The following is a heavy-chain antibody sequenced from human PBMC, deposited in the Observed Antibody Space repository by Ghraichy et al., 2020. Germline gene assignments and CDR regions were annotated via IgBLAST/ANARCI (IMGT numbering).Heavy chain of an antibody. V-gene: IGHV1-46*01. Sequence: ASVKVSCKASGYTFTSYYMHWVRQAPGQGLEWMGIINPSGGSTSYAQKFQGRVTMTRDTSTSTVYMELSSLRSEDTAVYYCARVPRVTPGELSYYFDYWGQGTLVTVSS. D-gene: IGHD3-16*02. CDR3: ARVPRVTPGELSYYFDY. CDR2: INPSGGST. CDR1: GYTFTSYY. J-gene: IGHJ4*02.